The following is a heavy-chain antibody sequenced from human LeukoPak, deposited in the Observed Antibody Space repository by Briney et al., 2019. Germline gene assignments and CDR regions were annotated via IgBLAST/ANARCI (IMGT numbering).Heavy chain of an antibody. CDR1: GFTFSSYA. D-gene: IGHD6-13*01. CDR3: VACRIAAAGYGLDY. Sequence: GGSLRLSCSASGFTFSSYAMHWVRQVPGKGLEYVAAISTNGGSTYYADSVKGRFTISRDNSKNTLDLQMSSLRAEDTAVYYSVACRIAAAGYGLDYWGQGTLVSVSS. V-gene: IGHV3-64D*06. J-gene: IGHJ4*02. CDR2: ISTNGGST.